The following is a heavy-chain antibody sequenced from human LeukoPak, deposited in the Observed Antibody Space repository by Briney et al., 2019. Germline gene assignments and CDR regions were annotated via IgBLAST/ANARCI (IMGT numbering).Heavy chain of an antibody. J-gene: IGHJ3*02. CDR1: GYSFTSYW. D-gene: IGHD5/OR15-5a*01. CDR3: ARRNFVYDAFDI. V-gene: IGHV5-10-1*01. CDR2: IDPSDSYT. Sequence: GESLRISCKGSGYSFTSYWISWVRQMPGKGLGWMGRIDPSDSYTNYSPSFQGHVTISAGKSISTAYLQWSSLKASDTAMYYCARRNFVYDAFDIWGQGTMVTVSS.